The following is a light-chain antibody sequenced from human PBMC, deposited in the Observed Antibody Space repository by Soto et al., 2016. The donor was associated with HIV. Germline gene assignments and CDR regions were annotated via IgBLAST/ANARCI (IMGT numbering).Light chain of an antibody. J-gene: IGKJ1*01. CDR3: QQYNTVPWT. CDR1: QSVSVW. Sequence: DIQMTQFPSTLSASIGARVTITCRASQSVSVWLAWYQQKPGKAPNLLIFKTSTLEIGVPSRFSGSGSGTDFTLTLSSVQPDDVGTYYCQQYNTVPWTFGQGT. CDR2: KTS. V-gene: IGKV1-5*03.